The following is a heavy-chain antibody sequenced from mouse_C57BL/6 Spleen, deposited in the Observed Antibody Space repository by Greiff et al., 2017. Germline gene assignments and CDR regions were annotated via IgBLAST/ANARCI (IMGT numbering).Heavy chain of an antibody. V-gene: IGHV5-17*01. CDR2: ISSGSSTI. J-gene: IGHJ4*01. Sequence: EVKLVESGGGLVKPGGSLKLSCAASGFTFSDYGMHWVRRAPEKGLEWVAYISSGSSTIYYADTVKGRFTISRDNAKNTLFLQMTSLRSEATAMYYCAREDAMDYWGQGTSVTVSS. CDR1: GFTFSDYG. CDR3: AREDAMDY.